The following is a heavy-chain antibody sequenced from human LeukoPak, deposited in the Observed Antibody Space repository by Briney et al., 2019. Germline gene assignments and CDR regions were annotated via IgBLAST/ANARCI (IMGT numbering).Heavy chain of an antibody. CDR1: GFTFDDYA. V-gene: IGHV3-9*03. Sequence: GGSPRLSCAASGFTFDDYAMHWVRQAPGKGLELVSGISWNSGSIGYADSVKGRFTISRDNANNSLYLQMNSLRAEDMALYYCAKGVYSSGSDDAFDIWGQGTMVTVSS. D-gene: IGHD6-19*01. CDR2: ISWNSGSI. CDR3: AKGVYSSGSDDAFDI. J-gene: IGHJ3*02.